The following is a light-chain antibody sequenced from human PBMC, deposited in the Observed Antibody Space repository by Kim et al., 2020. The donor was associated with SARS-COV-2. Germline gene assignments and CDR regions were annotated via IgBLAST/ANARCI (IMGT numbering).Light chain of an antibody. J-gene: IGKJ4*01. CDR1: QSISSN. V-gene: IGKV3-15*01. Sequence: VDPGETATRPCRAGQSISSNLAWYQQKPGQAPRLLIYDASARATGIPARFSGSGSGTEFTLTIDSLQSEDFAVYYCQQYHNWPLTFGGGTKVDIK. CDR2: DAS. CDR3: QQYHNWPLT.